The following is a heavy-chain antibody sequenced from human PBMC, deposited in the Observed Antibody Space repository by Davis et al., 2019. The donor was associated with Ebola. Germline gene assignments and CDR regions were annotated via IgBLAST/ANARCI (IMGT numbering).Heavy chain of an antibody. J-gene: IGHJ4*02. CDR2: VSASGVST. Sequence: PGGSLTLSCPASGFSFSNYAMSWVRQVPGKGLEWVPTVSASGVSTHYSDSVRGRFSISRDNSKNTLYLQMNSLRAEDTATYYCTRYCHYPDCSYFDCWGQGTVVAVSS. D-gene: IGHD2-15*01. CDR3: TRYCHYPDCSYFDC. CDR1: GFSFSNYA. V-gene: IGHV3-23*01.